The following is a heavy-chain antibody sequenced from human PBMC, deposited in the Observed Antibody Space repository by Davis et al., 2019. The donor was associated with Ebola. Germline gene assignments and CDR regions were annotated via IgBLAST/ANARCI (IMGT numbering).Heavy chain of an antibody. CDR2: ISSSSSYI. J-gene: IGHJ3*02. CDR1: GFTFSSYS. CDR3: ARDRYYDSRATVDAFDI. D-gene: IGHD3-22*01. Sequence: GESLKISCAASGFTFSSYSMNWVRQAPGKGLEWVSSISSSSSYIYYADSVKGRFTISRDNAKNSLYLQMNSLRAEDTAVYYCARDRYYDSRATVDAFDIWGQGTMVTVSS. V-gene: IGHV3-21*01.